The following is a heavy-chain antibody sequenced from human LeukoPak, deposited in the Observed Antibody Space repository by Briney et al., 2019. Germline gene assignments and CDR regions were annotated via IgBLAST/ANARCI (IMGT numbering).Heavy chain of an antibody. Sequence: GGSLRLSCAASGFTFSTYWMAWVRQAPGKGLEWVANIKQDGSETYYVDSVKGRFTISRDNAKNSLYLQMNSLRTEDTAVYSCARLNYYANKGPDAFDIWGQGTMVTVSS. CDR2: IKQDGSET. CDR3: ARLNYYANKGPDAFDI. V-gene: IGHV3-7*01. D-gene: IGHD3-10*01. J-gene: IGHJ3*02. CDR1: GFTFSTYW.